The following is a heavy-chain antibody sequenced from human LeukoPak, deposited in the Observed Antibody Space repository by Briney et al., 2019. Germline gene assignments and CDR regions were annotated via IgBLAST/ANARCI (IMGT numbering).Heavy chain of an antibody. J-gene: IGHJ4*02. V-gene: IGHV1-18*04. Sequence: GASVKVSCKASGYTFTGYYMHWVRQAPGQGLEWMGWISAYNGNTNYAQKLQGRVTMTTDTSTSTAYMELRSLRSDDTAVYYCARGSYYDSSGALAYWGQGTLVTVSS. CDR1: GYTFTGYY. CDR2: ISAYNGNT. CDR3: ARGSYYDSSGALAY. D-gene: IGHD3-22*01.